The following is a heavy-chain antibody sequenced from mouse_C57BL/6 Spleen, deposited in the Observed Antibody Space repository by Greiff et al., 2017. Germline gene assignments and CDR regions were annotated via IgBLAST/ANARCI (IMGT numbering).Heavy chain of an antibody. CDR3: ARGAYYDYDPAWFAY. CDR2: IYPGSGST. D-gene: IGHD2-4*01. V-gene: IGHV1-55*01. J-gene: IGHJ3*01. Sequence: QVQLQQPGAELVKPGASVKMSCKASGYTFTSYWITWVKQRPGQGLEWIGDIYPGSGSTNYNEKFKSKATLTVDTSSSTAYMQLSSLTSEDSAVYYCARGAYYDYDPAWFAYWGQGTLVTVSA. CDR1: GYTFTSYW.